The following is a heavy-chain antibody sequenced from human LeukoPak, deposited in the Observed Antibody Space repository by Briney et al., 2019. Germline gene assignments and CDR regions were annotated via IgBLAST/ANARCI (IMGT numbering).Heavy chain of an antibody. Sequence: PSETLSLTCTVSGTSISSGSYYWSWIRQPAGKGLEWIGRIYTSGSTNYNPSLKSRVTMSVDTSKNQFSLKLSSVTAADTAVYYCARGSSSSLPFDYWGQGTLVTVSS. CDR3: ARGSSSSLPFDY. J-gene: IGHJ4*02. CDR2: IYTSGST. D-gene: IGHD6-13*01. CDR1: GTSISSGSYY. V-gene: IGHV4-61*02.